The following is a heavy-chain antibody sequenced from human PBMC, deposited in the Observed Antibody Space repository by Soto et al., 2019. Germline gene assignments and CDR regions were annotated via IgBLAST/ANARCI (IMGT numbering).Heavy chain of an antibody. CDR1: GFMFSTFA. CDR3: AKPFYSNGDFGD. V-gene: IGHV3-23*01. Sequence: GGSLRLSCEASGFMFSTFAMNWVRQAPGKGLEWVAGISGGGSSTTYADSVKGRFTISRDNSKNILYLLMDSLKPEDTAVYYCAKPFYSNGDFGDWGQGPLVTVSS. D-gene: IGHD6-25*01. J-gene: IGHJ4*02. CDR2: ISGGGSST.